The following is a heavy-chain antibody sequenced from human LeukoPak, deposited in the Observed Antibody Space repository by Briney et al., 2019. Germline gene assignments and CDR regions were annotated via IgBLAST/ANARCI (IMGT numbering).Heavy chain of an antibody. V-gene: IGHV3-48*04. CDR2: ISSSSSTI. CDR1: GFTFSSYS. J-gene: IGHJ4*02. Sequence: SGGSLRLSCAASGFTFSSYSMNWVRQAPGKGLEWGSYISSSSSTIYYAETLKGRFSISRDNAKNSLYLQMNSLRAEDTAVYYCARDGVLLWFGGLNYWGQGTLVTVSS. D-gene: IGHD3-10*01. CDR3: ARDGVLLWFGGLNY.